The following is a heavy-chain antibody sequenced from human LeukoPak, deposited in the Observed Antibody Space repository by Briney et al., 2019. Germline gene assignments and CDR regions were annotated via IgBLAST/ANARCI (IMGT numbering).Heavy chain of an antibody. D-gene: IGHD3-10*01. Sequence: TASETLSLTCTVSGGSISSYYWSWIRQPAGKGLEWIGRIYTSGSTNYNPSLKSRVTMSVDTSKNQFSLKLSSVTAADTAAHYCARAVGSGSFQTYYYYMDVWGKGTTVTISS. CDR2: IYTSGST. CDR1: GGSISSYY. CDR3: ARAVGSGSFQTYYYYMDV. V-gene: IGHV4-4*07. J-gene: IGHJ6*03.